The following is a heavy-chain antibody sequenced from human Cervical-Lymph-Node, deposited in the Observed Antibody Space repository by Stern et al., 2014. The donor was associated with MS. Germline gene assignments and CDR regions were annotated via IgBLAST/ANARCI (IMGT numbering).Heavy chain of an antibody. CDR3: ARRTTFSYYYGMDV. Sequence: QVQLQQWGAGLLKPSETLSLTCAVYGGSFSGYYLSWIRQPPGKGLEWIGEINHSGSTNYNPSLKTRVTTSVDTSKNQFSLKLSSVTAADTAVYYCARRTTFSYYYGMDVWGQGTTVTVSS. J-gene: IGHJ6*02. CDR1: GGSFSGYY. D-gene: IGHD2/OR15-2a*01. CDR2: INHSGST. V-gene: IGHV4-34*01.